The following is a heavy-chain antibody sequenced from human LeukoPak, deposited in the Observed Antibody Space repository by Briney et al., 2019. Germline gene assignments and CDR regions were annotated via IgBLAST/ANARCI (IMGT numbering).Heavy chain of an antibody. V-gene: IGHV4-30-4*08. CDR3: ARGDYDSSGFDI. CDR2: IYYSGST. J-gene: IGHJ3*02. Sequence: SQTLPLTCPVPGGSISSGDYYWSWIRQPPGKGLGWIGYIYYSGSTYYTPSLKSRLTISVDTSKNQFSLKLSSVPAADTAVYYCARGDYDSSGFDIWGQGTMVTVSS. D-gene: IGHD3-22*01. CDR1: GGSISSGDYY.